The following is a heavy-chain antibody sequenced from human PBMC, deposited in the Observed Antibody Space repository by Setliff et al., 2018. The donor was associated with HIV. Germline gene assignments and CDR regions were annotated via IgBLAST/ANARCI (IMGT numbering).Heavy chain of an antibody. CDR3: ARAALRYCTSTSCPRVDTFDI. V-gene: IGHV3-11*01. CDR2: ISTSSATK. Sequence: PGGSLRLSCVASGFTFSDYYMIWIRQAPGQGLEWVSYISTSSATKYYADSVKGRFTISRDNAKNSLYLQMNSVGADDTAVYYCARAALRYCTSTSCPRVDTFDIWGQGTMVTVSS. CDR1: GFTFSDYY. D-gene: IGHD2-2*01. J-gene: IGHJ3*02.